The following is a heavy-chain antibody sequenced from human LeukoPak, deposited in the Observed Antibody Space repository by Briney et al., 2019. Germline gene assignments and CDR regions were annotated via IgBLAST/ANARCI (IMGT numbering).Heavy chain of an antibody. CDR3: ARGMIRGINLFDY. CDR1: GGAISNYY. CDR2: IYYSGST. Sequence: SETLSLTCTVSGGAISNYYWSWMRQPPGKGLKWIGYIYYSGSTHYNPSLKSRVTMSVDTSKNQFSLKLSSVTAADTAVYYCARGMIRGINLFDYWGQGTLVTVSS. D-gene: IGHD3-10*01. V-gene: IGHV4-59*01. J-gene: IGHJ4*02.